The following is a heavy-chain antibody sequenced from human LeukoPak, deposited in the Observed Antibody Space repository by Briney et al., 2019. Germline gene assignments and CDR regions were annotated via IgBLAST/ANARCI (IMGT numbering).Heavy chain of an antibody. CDR1: GFTFSTYT. V-gene: IGHV3-21*01. Sequence: SGGSLRLSYAASGFTFSTYTMNWVRQAPGKGLEWVSSISSSSSYVYYADSVKGRFTTSRDNAKNSLYLQMNSLRAEDTAVYYCARDSIAVAGYYYYYMDVWGKGTTVTVSS. CDR3: ARDSIAVAGYYYYYMDV. J-gene: IGHJ6*03. D-gene: IGHD6-19*01. CDR2: ISSSSSYV.